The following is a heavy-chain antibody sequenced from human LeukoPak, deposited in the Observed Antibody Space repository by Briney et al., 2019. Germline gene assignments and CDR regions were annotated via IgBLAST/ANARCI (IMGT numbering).Heavy chain of an antibody. Sequence: VGSLRLSCSASGFTFSDYDMNWVRQAPGKGLEWVSSISGLSTHIYYGDSVKGWFSISRDNAKNSVYLQMNSLGVEDTAIYYCGRAFPPLRTSSAGDLWSQGILVTDSS. CDR2: ISGLSTHI. CDR1: GFTFSDYD. CDR3: GRAFPPLRTSSAGDL. D-gene: IGHD3-16*01. J-gene: IGHJ4*02. V-gene: IGHV3-69-1*02.